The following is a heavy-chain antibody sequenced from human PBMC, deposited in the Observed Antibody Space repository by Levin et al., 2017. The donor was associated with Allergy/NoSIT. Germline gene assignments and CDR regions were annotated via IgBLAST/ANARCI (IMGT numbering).Heavy chain of an antibody. V-gene: IGHV4-30-4*01. CDR2: IYYSGST. D-gene: IGHD1-26*01. CDR1: GGSISSGDYY. Sequence: SQTLSLTCTVSGGSISSGDYYWSWIRQPPGKGLEWIGYIYYSGSTYYNPSLKSRVTISVDTSKNQFSLKLSSVTAADTAVYYCARDLGMGAKEFDYWGQGTLVTVSS. CDR3: ARDLGMGAKEFDY. J-gene: IGHJ4*02.